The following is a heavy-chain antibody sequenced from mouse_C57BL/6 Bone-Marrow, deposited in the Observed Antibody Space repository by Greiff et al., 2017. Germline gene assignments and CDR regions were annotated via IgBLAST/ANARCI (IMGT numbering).Heavy chain of an antibody. Sequence: VQRVESGAELVKPGASVKLSCKASGYTFTSYWMHWVKQRPGQGLEWIGMIHPNSGSTNYNEKFKSKATLTVDKSSSTAYMQLSSLTSEDSAVYYCARSGRNYFDYWGQGTTLTVSS. J-gene: IGHJ2*01. CDR1: GYTFTSYW. CDR2: IHPNSGST. D-gene: IGHD3-2*02. CDR3: ARSGRNYFDY. V-gene: IGHV1-64*01.